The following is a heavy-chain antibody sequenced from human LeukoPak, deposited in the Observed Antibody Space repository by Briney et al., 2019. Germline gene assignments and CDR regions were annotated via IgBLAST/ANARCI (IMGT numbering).Heavy chain of an antibody. J-gene: IGHJ4*02. Sequence: ASVKVSCKASVYTFTSYDINWVRQATGQGLEWMGWINPNSGNTGYAQKFEGRVTMTRNTSISTAYMELSSLRSEDTAVYYCARGYSSGTFDYWGQGTLVTVSS. D-gene: IGHD6-19*01. CDR3: ARGYSSGTFDY. CDR1: VYTFTSYD. V-gene: IGHV1-8*01. CDR2: INPNSGNT.